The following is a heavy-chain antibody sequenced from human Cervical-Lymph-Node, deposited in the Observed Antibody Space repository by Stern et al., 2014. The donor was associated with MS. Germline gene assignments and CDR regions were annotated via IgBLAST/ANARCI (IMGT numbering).Heavy chain of an antibody. Sequence: QVQLVQSGPGLVQPSETLSLTCTVSGGSISNYYWSWIRQPPGKGQEWIGYIYYIGTTNYNPSLKSRVTISVDTSKNQFSLRLSSVSVADTAVYYCARHGDTSFVYWGQGTLVTISS. CDR3: ARHGDTSFVY. V-gene: IGHV4-59*08. CDR1: GGSISNYY. J-gene: IGHJ4*02. CDR2: IYYIGTT. D-gene: IGHD2-21*02.